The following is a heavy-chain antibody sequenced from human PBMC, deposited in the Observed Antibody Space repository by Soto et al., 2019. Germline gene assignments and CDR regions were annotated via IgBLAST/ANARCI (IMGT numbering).Heavy chain of an antibody. Sequence: GGSLRLSCAASGFTFSSYGMHWVRQAPGKGLEWVAVISYDGSNKYYADSVKGRFTISRDNSKNTLYLQMNSLRAEDTAVYYCANSHCGGDCYSVYWGQGTLVTVFS. V-gene: IGHV3-30*18. CDR2: ISYDGSNK. J-gene: IGHJ4*02. CDR1: GFTFSSYG. CDR3: ANSHCGGDCYSVY. D-gene: IGHD2-21*02.